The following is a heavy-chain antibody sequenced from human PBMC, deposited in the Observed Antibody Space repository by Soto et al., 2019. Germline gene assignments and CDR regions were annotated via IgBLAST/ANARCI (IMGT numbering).Heavy chain of an antibody. CDR1: GGTFSSYA. CDR2: IIPIFGTA. D-gene: IGHD3-22*01. V-gene: IGHV1-69*12. J-gene: IGHJ4*02. Sequence: QVQLVQSGAEVKKPGSSVKVSCKASGGTFSSYAISWVRQAPGQGLEWMGGIIPIFGTANYAQKFQGRVTITADESTSTAYMELSSLRSEDTAVYYCAVPKTYYYDSSGYAFDYWGQGTLVTVSS. CDR3: AVPKTYYYDSSGYAFDY.